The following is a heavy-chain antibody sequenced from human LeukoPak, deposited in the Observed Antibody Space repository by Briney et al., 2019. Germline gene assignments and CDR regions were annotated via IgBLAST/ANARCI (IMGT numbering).Heavy chain of an antibody. J-gene: IGHJ4*02. CDR1: GYTFTSYY. CDR3: ARPHPYYYDSSGYLVY. D-gene: IGHD3-22*01. Sequence: RASVKVSCKASGYTFTSYYMHWVRQAPGQGLEWMGWINPNSGGTNYAQKFQGRVTLTRDTSISTAYMELSRLRSDGTAVYYCARPHPYYYDSSGYLVYWGQGTLVTVSS. CDR2: INPNSGGT. V-gene: IGHV1-2*02.